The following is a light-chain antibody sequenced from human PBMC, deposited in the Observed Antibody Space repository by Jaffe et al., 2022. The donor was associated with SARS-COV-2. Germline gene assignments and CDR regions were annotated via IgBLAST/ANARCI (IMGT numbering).Light chain of an antibody. CDR1: SSDIGSYNY. CDR3: SSFTSSSIGV. V-gene: IGLV2-14*03. Sequence: QSALTQPASVSGSPGQSITIFCTGTSSDIGSYNYVSWHQQHPGKAPKLLIYDVSNRPAGISSRFSGSKSGNTASLTISGLQAEDDADYYCSSFTSSSIGVFGTGTKVTVL. J-gene: IGLJ1*01. CDR2: DVS.